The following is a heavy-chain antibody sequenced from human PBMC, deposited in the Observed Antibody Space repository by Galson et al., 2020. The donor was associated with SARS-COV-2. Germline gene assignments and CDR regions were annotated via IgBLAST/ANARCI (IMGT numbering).Heavy chain of an antibody. Sequence: GESMKISCTDSGFTFSSYDMHCVRQATGKGLEWVSAIGTAVDTYYPGSLKGRFTISRENAKNSLYLQMNSLSAGDTAVYYCARGTTAVAGTLIPYYYYYMDVWGKVTTVTVS. J-gene: IGHJ6*03. CDR1: GFTFSSYD. CDR2: IGTAVDT. CDR3: ARGTTAVAGTLIPYYYYYMDV. V-gene: IGHV3-13*01. D-gene: IGHD6-19*01.